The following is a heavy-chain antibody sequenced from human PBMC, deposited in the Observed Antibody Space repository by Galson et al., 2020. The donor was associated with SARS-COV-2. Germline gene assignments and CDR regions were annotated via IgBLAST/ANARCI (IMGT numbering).Heavy chain of an antibody. CDR3: ARDDRVCCYYDSSGCFDAFDI. CDR2: IYYSGST. Sequence: SETLSLTCTVSGGSISSSSYYWGWIRQPPGKGREWIGSIYYSGSTYYNPSLKSRVTISVDTSKNQFSLKLSSVTAADTAVYYCARDDRVCCYYDSSGCFDAFDIWGKGTMVTVSS. CDR1: GGSISSSSYY. J-gene: IGHJ3*02. V-gene: IGHV4-39*07. D-gene: IGHD3-22*01.